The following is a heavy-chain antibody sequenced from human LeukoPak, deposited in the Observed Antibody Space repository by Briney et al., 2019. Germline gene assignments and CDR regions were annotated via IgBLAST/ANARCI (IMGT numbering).Heavy chain of an antibody. Sequence: GSLRLSCAASGFTFSSYWMSWVRQAPGKGLEWVANIKQDGSEKYYVDSVKGRFTISRDNAKNSLYLRMNSLRAEDTAVYYCARVKWELPPYFDYWGQGTLVTVSS. CDR2: IKQDGSEK. J-gene: IGHJ4*02. V-gene: IGHV3-7*01. CDR3: ARVKWELPPYFDY. CDR1: GFTFSSYW. D-gene: IGHD1-26*01.